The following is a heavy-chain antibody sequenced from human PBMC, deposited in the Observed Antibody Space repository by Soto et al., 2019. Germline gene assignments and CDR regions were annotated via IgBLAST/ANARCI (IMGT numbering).Heavy chain of an antibody. Sequence: GASVKVSCTASGYRFTSYVMHWVRQAPGQRLEWMGWVSADNGDTNYAQNFQGRVTMTTDTSTSTAYMDLRSLRSDDTATYYCARDMGYCANGVCFRYDYWGQGTLVTVSS. CDR1: GYRFTSYV. V-gene: IGHV1-3*01. CDR2: VSADNGDT. D-gene: IGHD2-8*01. CDR3: ARDMGYCANGVCFRYDY. J-gene: IGHJ4*02.